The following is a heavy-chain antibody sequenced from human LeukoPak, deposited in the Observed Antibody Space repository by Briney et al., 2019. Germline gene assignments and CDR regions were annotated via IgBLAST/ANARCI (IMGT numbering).Heavy chain of an antibody. D-gene: IGHD2-8*01. J-gene: IGHJ3*02. V-gene: IGHV3-23*01. CDR3: AKMLAAHDAFDI. CDR2: IGKSGGST. CDR1: GFTFSTYG. Sequence: PGRSLRLSCAASGFTFSTYGMSWVRQAPGKGLEWVSAIGKSGGSTYYADSMKGRFTISRDNSKNTLYLQMNSLRAEDTAVYYCAKMLAAHDAFDIWGQGTMVTVSS.